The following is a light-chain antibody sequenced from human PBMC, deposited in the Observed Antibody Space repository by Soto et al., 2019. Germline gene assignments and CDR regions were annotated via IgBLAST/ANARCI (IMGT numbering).Light chain of an antibody. CDR2: KAS. J-gene: IGKJ3*01. V-gene: IGKV1-5*03. Sequence: DIQMTQSPSTLSASVGDSVIITCRASQTIGSWLAWYQQKPGKVPKLLIHKASSLESGVSSRFSGSGSGTEFTLTIRSLQPDDFATHYCQQYSSLSAFGPGTKVDIK. CDR3: QQYSSLSA. CDR1: QTIGSW.